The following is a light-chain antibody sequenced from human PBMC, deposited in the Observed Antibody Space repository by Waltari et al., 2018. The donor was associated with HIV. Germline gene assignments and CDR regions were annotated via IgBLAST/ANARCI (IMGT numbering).Light chain of an antibody. CDR2: WAS. CDR1: PRIFFTSNNKNY. J-gene: IGKJ4*01. V-gene: IGKV4-1*01. CDR3: QQYFSTPFT. Sequence: DIVMPQSPDCLALSLGESASSNCNSRPRIFFTSNNKNYLAWYQQKPAQPLKLLIYWASTRQSGVTSRFSVSGSGTDFTLTISSLQTEDVAVYYCQQYFSTPFTFGGGTKVEIE.